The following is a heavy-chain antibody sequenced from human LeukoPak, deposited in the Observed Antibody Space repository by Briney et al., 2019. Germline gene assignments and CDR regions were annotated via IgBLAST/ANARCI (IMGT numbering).Heavy chain of an antibody. CDR1: GFTVSTNY. J-gene: IGHJ2*01. Sequence: GGSLRFFCAASGFTVSTNYMSWVRQAPGKKLEWVSDIYSDGSTFYADSVKGRFTISRDNSKNTLYLQMNSLRAEDTAVYHCARYDYILISYFDLWGRGTLVTVSS. CDR2: IYSDGST. CDR3: ARYDYILISYFDL. V-gene: IGHV3-53*01. D-gene: IGHD5-12*01.